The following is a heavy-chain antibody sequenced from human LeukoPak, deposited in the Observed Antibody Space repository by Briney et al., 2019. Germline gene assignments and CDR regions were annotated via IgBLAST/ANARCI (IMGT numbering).Heavy chain of an antibody. V-gene: IGHV3-7*01. D-gene: IGHD3-22*01. J-gene: IGHJ4*02. Sequence: HPGGSLRLSCAASGFTFSSYWMSWVRQAPGKGLEWVANIKQDGSGKYYVDSVKGRFTISRDNAKNSLYLQMNSLRAEDTAVYYCARDLNYYDSSGYFDYWGQGTLVTVSS. CDR1: GFTFSSYW. CDR3: ARDLNYYDSSGYFDY. CDR2: IKQDGSGK.